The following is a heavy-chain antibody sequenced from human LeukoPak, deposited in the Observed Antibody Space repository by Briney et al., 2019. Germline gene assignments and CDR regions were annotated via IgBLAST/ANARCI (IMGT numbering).Heavy chain of an antibody. CDR3: ARVPGIAAAGTVDY. J-gene: IGHJ4*02. CDR2: IYSGGST. CDR1: GFTVSSNY. V-gene: IGHV3-66*01. Sequence: QPGGSLRLSCAASGFTVSSNYMSWVRQAPGKGLEWVSVIYSGGSTYYADSVKGRFTISRDNPKNTLYLQMNSLRAEDTAVYYCARVPGIAAAGTVDYWGQGTLVTVSS. D-gene: IGHD6-13*01.